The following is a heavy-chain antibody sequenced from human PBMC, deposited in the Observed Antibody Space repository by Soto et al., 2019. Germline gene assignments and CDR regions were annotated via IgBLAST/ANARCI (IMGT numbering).Heavy chain of an antibody. D-gene: IGHD6-19*01. CDR2: TYYRSKWGT. J-gene: IGHJ3*02. Sequence: SPTLSLPCAISGDRVSINSVAWNWIRPSPSRGLEWLGRTYYRSKWGTDYAVSVKSRITINPDTSKNQFSLQLNSVTPEDTAVYYCARKSSGAFDIWGQGTMVTVSS. V-gene: IGHV6-1*01. CDR1: GDRVSINSVA. CDR3: ARKSSGAFDI.